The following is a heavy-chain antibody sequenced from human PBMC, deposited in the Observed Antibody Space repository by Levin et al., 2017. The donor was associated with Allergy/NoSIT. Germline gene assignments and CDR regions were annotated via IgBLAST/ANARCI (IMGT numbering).Heavy chain of an antibody. D-gene: IGHD3-3*01. Sequence: GESLKISCAASGFIVSSNYMSWVRQAPGKGLEWVSVIYSGGNTYYADSVKGRLTISRDNSKNTLYLQMNSLRAEDTAVYYCARVWGGEAWTSGGGYFDFWGRGTLVTVSS. CDR3: ARVWGGEAWTSGGGYFDF. J-gene: IGHJ2*01. CDR1: GFIVSSNY. V-gene: IGHV3-53*01. CDR2: IYSGGNT.